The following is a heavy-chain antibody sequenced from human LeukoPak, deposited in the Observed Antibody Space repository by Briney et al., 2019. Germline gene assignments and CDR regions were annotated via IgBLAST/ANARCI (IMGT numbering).Heavy chain of an antibody. CDR3: ARGGDYYGSGSTFDY. Sequence: GASVKVSCKASGYTFTSYAMHWVRQAPGQRLEWMGWINAGNGNTKYSQEFQGRVTITRDTSASTAYMELSSLRSEDMAVYYCARGGDYYGSGSTFDYWGQGTLVTVSS. CDR1: GYTFTSYA. J-gene: IGHJ4*02. D-gene: IGHD3-10*01. V-gene: IGHV1-3*03. CDR2: INAGNGNT.